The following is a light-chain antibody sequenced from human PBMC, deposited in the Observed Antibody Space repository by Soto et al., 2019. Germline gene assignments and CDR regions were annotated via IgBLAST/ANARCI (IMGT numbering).Light chain of an antibody. Sequence: DIQMTQSPSTLSASVGDRVTITCRASQSISSWLAWYQQKPGKAPKLLIYDASSLESGVPSRFSGSGSGTELNLTISSLHSDDFETYYCQQYNSYSPYTFGQGTKLEIK. CDR2: DAS. J-gene: IGKJ2*01. V-gene: IGKV1-5*01. CDR1: QSISSW. CDR3: QQYNSYSPYT.